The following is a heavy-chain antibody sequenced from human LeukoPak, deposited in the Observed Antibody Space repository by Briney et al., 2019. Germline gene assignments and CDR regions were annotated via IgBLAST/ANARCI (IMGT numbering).Heavy chain of an antibody. J-gene: IGHJ4*02. Sequence: SETLSLTCTVSGGSISSYYWSWIRQPPGKGLEWIGYIYYSGSTNYNPSLKSRVNISVDTSKNQFSLKLSSVTAADTAVYYCARLVRGVITGYFDYWGQGTLVTVSS. CDR1: GGSISSYY. D-gene: IGHD3-10*01. CDR2: IYYSGST. CDR3: ARLVRGVITGYFDY. V-gene: IGHV4-59*12.